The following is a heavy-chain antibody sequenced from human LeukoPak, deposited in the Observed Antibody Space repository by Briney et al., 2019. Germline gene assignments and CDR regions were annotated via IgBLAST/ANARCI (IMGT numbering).Heavy chain of an antibody. Sequence: PSETMSLTCAVSGDSISSATHYWSWILQPAGKGLEWIGRIYSSGRTNYNPSLKSRVSISVDTSKNQFSLKLSSVTAADTAVYYCARFLNWVFDNWGQGTPVTVSS. CDR2: IYSSGRT. CDR3: ARFLNWVFDN. D-gene: IGHD7-27*01. CDR1: GDSISSATHY. V-gene: IGHV4-61*02. J-gene: IGHJ4*02.